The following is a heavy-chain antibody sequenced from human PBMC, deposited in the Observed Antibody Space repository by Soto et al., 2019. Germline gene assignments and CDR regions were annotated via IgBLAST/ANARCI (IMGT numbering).Heavy chain of an antibody. V-gene: IGHV3-33*01. Sequence: GGSLRLSCAASGFTFSSYGMHWVRQAPGKGLEWVAVIWYDGSNKYYADSVKGRFTISRDNSKNTLYLQMNSLRAEDTAVYYCARTHYYYYYYMDVWGKGTTVTVSS. CDR1: GFTFSSYG. CDR3: ARTHYYYYYYMDV. J-gene: IGHJ6*03. CDR2: IWYDGSNK.